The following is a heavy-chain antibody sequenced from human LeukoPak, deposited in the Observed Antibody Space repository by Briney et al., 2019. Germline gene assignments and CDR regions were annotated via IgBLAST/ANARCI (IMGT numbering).Heavy chain of an antibody. CDR2: INTGGNT. J-gene: IGHJ4*02. CDR3: ATSMVRGICFY. Sequence: SETLSLTFTVSGGSISNYYWIWIRQPAGKGLEWIGRINTGGNTNYNPSLKSRVTVSVDPSKNQFSLKLSPVTAADTAVYYCATSMVRGICFYWGQGTLVTVSS. CDR1: GGSISNYY. V-gene: IGHV4-4*07. D-gene: IGHD3-10*01.